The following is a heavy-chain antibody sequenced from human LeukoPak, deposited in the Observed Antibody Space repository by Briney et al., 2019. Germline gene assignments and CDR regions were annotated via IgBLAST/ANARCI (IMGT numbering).Heavy chain of an antibody. CDR1: GFTFGSHA. CDR3: ARAGSDNYYSGINY. J-gene: IGHJ4*02. V-gene: IGHV3-23*01. CDR2: INGNAGRT. D-gene: IGHD1-26*01. Sequence: GGSLRLSCAASGFTFGSHAMNWVRQAPGKGLEWVSGINGNAGRTFYADSVEGRFTMSRDNSKNTLYLQMDSLRVEDTAIYYCARAGSDNYYSGINYWGQGTLVTVSS.